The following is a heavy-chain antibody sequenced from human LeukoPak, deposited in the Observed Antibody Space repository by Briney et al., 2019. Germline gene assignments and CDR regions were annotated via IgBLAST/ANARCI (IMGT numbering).Heavy chain of an antibody. D-gene: IGHD6-19*01. V-gene: IGHV3-53*01. CDR2: IYSGGST. Sequence: GGSLRLSCAASGFTVSSNYMSWVRQAPGKGLEWVSVIYSGGSTYYADSVKGRFTISRDNSKNTLYLQMNSLRAEDTAVYYCARLKAVGGLSEAFDIWGQGTMVTVSS. J-gene: IGHJ3*02. CDR1: GFTVSSNY. CDR3: ARLKAVGGLSEAFDI.